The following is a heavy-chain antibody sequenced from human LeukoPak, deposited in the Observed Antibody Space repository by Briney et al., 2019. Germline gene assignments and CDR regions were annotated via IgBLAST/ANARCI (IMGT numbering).Heavy chain of an antibody. CDR3: ARLTGVEMATAYDY. Sequence: PSETLSLTCTVSGGSISSSSYYWGWIRQPPGKGLEWIGSIYYSGSTYYKPSLKSRATISVDTSTNQFSLKLSSVTAADTAVYYCARLTGVEMATAYDYWGQGTLVTVSS. CDR1: GGSISSSSYY. J-gene: IGHJ4*02. CDR2: IYYSGST. V-gene: IGHV4-39*01. D-gene: IGHD5-24*01.